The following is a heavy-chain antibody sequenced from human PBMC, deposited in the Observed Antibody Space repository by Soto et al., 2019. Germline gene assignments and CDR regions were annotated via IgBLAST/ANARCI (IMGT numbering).Heavy chain of an antibody. D-gene: IGHD6-19*01. Sequence: QVQLQESGPGLVKPSETLSLTCTVSGGSISSYYWSWIRQPPGKGLEWIGYIYYSGSTNYNPSLKNRVTISVDTSKNQFSLKLSSVTAADTAVYYCARTWLDAFDIWGQGTMVTVSS. CDR1: GGSISSYY. CDR3: ARTWLDAFDI. CDR2: IYYSGST. J-gene: IGHJ3*02. V-gene: IGHV4-59*01.